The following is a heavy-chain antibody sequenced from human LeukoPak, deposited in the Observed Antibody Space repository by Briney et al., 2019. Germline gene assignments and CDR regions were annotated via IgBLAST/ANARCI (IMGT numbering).Heavy chain of an antibody. CDR2: IRSSGGST. D-gene: IGHD1-26*01. CDR3: AKNTIVGTKEFDF. CDR1: GFTFNIYS. J-gene: IGHJ4*02. V-gene: IGHV3-23*01. Sequence: GRSLRLFCAASGFTFNIYSMSWVRQAPGKGLEWLSAIRSSGGSTYYADSVKGRFTISRDNSKNTLYLQMNSLRAEDTAVYYCAKNTIVGTKEFDFWGQGALVTVSS.